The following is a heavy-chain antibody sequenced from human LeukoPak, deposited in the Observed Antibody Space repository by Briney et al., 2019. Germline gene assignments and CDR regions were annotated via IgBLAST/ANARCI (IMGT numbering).Heavy chain of an antibody. CDR3: ARSRGHKPYTVVVVAGYGSGAFDI. Sequence: SETLSLTCAVYGGSFSGYYWSWIRQPPGKGLEWIGEINHSGSTNYNPSLKSRVTISVDTSKNQFSLKLSSVTAADTAVYFRARSRGHKPYTVVVVAGYGSGAFDIWGQGTMVTVSS. D-gene: IGHD2-15*01. CDR1: GGSFSGYY. CDR2: INHSGST. J-gene: IGHJ3*02. V-gene: IGHV4-34*01.